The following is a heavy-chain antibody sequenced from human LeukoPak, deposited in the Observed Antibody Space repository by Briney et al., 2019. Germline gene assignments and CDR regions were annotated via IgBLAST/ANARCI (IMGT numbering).Heavy chain of an antibody. V-gene: IGHV1-2*04. D-gene: IGHD6-19*01. CDR3: ARDPGDSSGWYYFDY. J-gene: IGHJ4*02. Sequence: ASVKVSCKASGYTFTGYYMHWVRQAPGQGLEWMGWINPNSGGTNYAQKFQGWVTMTRDTSISTAYMELSRLRSDDTAVYYCARDPGDSSGWYYFDYWGQGTLVTVSS. CDR1: GYTFTGYY. CDR2: INPNSGGT.